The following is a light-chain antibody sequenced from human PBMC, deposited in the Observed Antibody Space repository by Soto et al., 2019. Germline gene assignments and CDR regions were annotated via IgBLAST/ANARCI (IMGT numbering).Light chain of an antibody. J-gene: IGKJ1*01. CDR2: GAS. Sequence: EIMMTQSPATLSVSPGERAALSCRASQPIPTDLAWYQQKPSQAPRLLIYGASTRATGIPVRFSGSGSGTGLTLTISRLQSEDFALYFCQQYNNWPWTFGQGTKVDIK. CDR1: QPIPTD. V-gene: IGKV3-15*01. CDR3: QQYNNWPWT.